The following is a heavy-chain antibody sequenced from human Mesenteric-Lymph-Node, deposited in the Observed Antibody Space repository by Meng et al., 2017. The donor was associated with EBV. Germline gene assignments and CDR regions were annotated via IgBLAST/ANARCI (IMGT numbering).Heavy chain of an antibody. CDR1: GGSISNSNFY. CDR3: ARGTTVEWFDP. CDR2: IFHSGST. J-gene: IGHJ5*02. Sequence: QLQLQESGPGLVKPSETLSLTCTVSGGSISNSNFYWGWIRQPPGKGLEWIGSIFHSGSTYYNPSLKSRVTVSVDTSKNQFSLKLSSVTAADTAVYYCARGTTVEWFDPWGQGTLVTVSS. V-gene: IGHV4-39*07. D-gene: IGHD4-23*01.